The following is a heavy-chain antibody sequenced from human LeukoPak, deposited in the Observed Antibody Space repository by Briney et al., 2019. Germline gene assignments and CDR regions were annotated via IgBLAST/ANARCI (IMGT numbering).Heavy chain of an antibody. V-gene: IGHV3-7*01. CDR3: AKVAKYYYGSETYYFFEH. D-gene: IGHD3-10*01. Sequence: TGGSLRLSCAASGFTFTTYWLGWVRQPPGKGLEWVANIKQDGTEKYYVDSVKGRFTISRDNAKNSLYLQMNSLRVEDTAVFYCAKVAKYYYGSETYYFFEHWGQGTPVTASS. CDR1: GFTFTTYW. CDR2: IKQDGTEK. J-gene: IGHJ4*02.